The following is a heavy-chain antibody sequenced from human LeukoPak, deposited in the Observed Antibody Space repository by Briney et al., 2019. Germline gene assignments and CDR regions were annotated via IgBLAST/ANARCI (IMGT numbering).Heavy chain of an antibody. CDR3: AREEDFWSGQYFDY. J-gene: IGHJ4*02. D-gene: IGHD3-3*01. Sequence: PGGSLSLLCGASGFTFSRYSMEWVRQAAGRGLGWVSYISSSSSTIYYADSVKGRFTISRDNAKNSLYLQMNSLRAEDTAVYYCAREEDFWSGQYFDYWGQGTLVTVSS. V-gene: IGHV3-48*01. CDR1: GFTFSRYS. CDR2: ISSSSSTI.